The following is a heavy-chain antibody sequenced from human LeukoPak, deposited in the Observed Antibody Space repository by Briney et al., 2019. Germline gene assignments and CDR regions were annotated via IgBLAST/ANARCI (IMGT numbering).Heavy chain of an antibody. Sequence: PGGSLRLSCAASGFTFSSYAMHWVRQAPGKGLEWVAVISYDGSNKYYADSVKGRFTISRDNSKNTLYLQMNSLRAEDTAVYYCANPYYDSSVDYWGQGTLVTVSS. J-gene: IGHJ4*02. D-gene: IGHD3-22*01. V-gene: IGHV3-30-3*01. CDR2: ISYDGSNK. CDR3: ANPYYDSSVDY. CDR1: GFTFSSYA.